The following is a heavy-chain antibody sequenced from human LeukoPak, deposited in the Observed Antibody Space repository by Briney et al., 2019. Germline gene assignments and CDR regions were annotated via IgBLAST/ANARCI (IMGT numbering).Heavy chain of an antibody. CDR3: AKVDPVWSGYYTVDY. J-gene: IGHJ4*02. CDR1: GFTFTSYA. CDR2: IYGSGGNT. V-gene: IGHV3-23*01. D-gene: IGHD3-3*01. Sequence: GGSLRLSCAASGFTFTSYAMNWVRQAPGKGLEWVSAIYGSGGNTYYADSVKGRFTISRDNSKSTLYLQMNSLRAEDTAVYYCAKVDPVWSGYYTVDYWGQGTLVTVSS.